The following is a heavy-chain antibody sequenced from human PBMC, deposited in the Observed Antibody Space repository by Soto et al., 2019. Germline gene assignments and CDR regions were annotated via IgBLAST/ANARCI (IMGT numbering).Heavy chain of an antibody. D-gene: IGHD3-22*01. CDR3: ARRSTMTDPRHTFDY. CDR1: GCTFTSYG. J-gene: IGHJ4*02. Sequence: GASVKVSCKASGCTFTSYGISWLRQDPGQGLEWMGWTSAYNGNTNYAHKLQGRVTMTTNTSTSTADMELRSLRPDDTAVYDCARRSTMTDPRHTFDYGSQGTIVTVAS. CDR2: TSAYNGNT. V-gene: IGHV1-18*04.